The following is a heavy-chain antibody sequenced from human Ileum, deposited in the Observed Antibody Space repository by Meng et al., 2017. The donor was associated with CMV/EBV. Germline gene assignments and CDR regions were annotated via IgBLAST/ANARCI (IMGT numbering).Heavy chain of an antibody. CDR3: AQRIYIDSYYFDS. Sequence: QPPLQVSGPGLVKPSATLSLTCTVSGGPISSNYYWGWIRQSPGKGLEWIGSLYYNGDTYYNPSLKSRVTLSVDTSKNQFSLKLNSVIAADTAVYYCAQRIYIDSYYFDSWGQGTLVTVSS. D-gene: IGHD2/OR15-2a*01. CDR2: LYYNGDT. CDR1: GGPISSNYY. J-gene: IGHJ4*02. V-gene: IGHV4-39*07.